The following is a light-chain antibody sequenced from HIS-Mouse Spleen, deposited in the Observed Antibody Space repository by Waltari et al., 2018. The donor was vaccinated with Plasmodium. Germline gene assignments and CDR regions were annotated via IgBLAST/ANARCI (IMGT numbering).Light chain of an antibody. CDR2: EVS. V-gene: IGLV2-8*01. CDR1: SRDDCGYNY. CDR3: SSYAGSNNLV. J-gene: IGLJ2*01. Sequence: QSALTQPPSASGSPGQSVTISCTGTSRDDCGYNYVSWYQQHPGKAPKLMIYEVSKRPSGVPDRFSGSKSGNTASLTVSGLQAEDEADYYCSSYAGSNNLVFGGGTKLTVL.